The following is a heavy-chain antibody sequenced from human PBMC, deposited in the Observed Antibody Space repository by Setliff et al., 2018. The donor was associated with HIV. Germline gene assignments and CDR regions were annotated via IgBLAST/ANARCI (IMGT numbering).Heavy chain of an antibody. J-gene: IGHJ6*02. CDR3: ARATVTVDLYYYGLDV. D-gene: IGHD4-17*01. CDR2: INHSGST. Sequence: KPSETLSLTCAVYGGSFSDYYWSWIRQPPGKGLEWIGEINHSGSTNYNPSLKSRVTISVDTSKNQFSLKLSSVTAADTAVYYCARATVTVDLYYYGLDVWGQGTTVTVSS. V-gene: IGHV4-34*01. CDR1: GGSFSDYY.